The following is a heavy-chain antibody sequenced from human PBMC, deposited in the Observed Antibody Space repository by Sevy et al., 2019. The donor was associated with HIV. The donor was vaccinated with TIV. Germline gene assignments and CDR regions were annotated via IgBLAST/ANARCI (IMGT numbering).Heavy chain of an antibody. Sequence: SETLSLTCTVSDGSISNSHRSWIRQPPGKGLEWIGYVYYSGTTNYNPSLKSRVTISVDTSNNQFSLNLSSVTAADTAVYYCARHGPSWLDAFDIWGQGTMVTVSS. D-gene: IGHD3-10*01. CDR1: DGSISNSH. J-gene: IGHJ3*02. CDR3: ARHGPSWLDAFDI. V-gene: IGHV4-59*01. CDR2: VYYSGTT.